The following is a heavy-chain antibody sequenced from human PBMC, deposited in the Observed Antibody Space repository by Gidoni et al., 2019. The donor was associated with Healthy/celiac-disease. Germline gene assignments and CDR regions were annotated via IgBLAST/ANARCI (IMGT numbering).Heavy chain of an antibody. CDR3: ARDGGYPALAANDAFDI. CDR2: ISSSSSTI. J-gene: IGHJ3*02. V-gene: IGHV3-48*02. D-gene: IGHD1-26*01. Sequence: EVQLVASGGGLVQPGGSLRLSCAPSGFTFSTYSMNCVRQAPGKGLGWVSYISSSSSTIYYADSVKGRFTISRDNAKNSLYLQMNSLRDEDTAVYYCARDGGYPALAANDAFDIWGQGTMVTVSS. CDR1: GFTFSTYS.